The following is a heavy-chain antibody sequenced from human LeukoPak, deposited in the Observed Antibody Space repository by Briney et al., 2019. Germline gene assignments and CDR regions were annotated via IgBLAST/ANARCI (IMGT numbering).Heavy chain of an antibody. CDR3: ARELRMVYANWFDP. CDR1: GFTFSSYA. Sequence: GGSLRLSCAASGFTFSSYAMHWVRQAPGKGLEWVAVISYDGSNKYYADSVKGRFTISRDNSKNTLYLQMNSLRAEDTAVYYCARELRMVYANWFDPWGQGTLVTVSS. J-gene: IGHJ5*02. V-gene: IGHV3-30*04. CDR2: ISYDGSNK. D-gene: IGHD2-8*01.